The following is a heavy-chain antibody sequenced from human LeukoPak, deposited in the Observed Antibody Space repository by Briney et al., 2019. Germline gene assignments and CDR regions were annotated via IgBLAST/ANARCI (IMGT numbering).Heavy chain of an antibody. J-gene: IGHJ4*02. Sequence: SQTLSLTYAISGDSVSSNSAAWNWIRQSPSRGLEWLGRTYYRSKWYNNYAVSVKSRITINPDTSKNQFSLQLNSVTPDDTAVYYCAREETMVRGADFDYWGQGTLVTVSS. V-gene: IGHV6-1*01. CDR3: AREETMVRGADFDY. CDR1: GDSVSSNSAA. CDR2: TYYRSKWYN. D-gene: IGHD3-10*01.